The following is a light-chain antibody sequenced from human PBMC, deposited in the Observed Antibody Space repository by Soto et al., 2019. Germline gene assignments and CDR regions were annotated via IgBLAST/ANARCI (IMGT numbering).Light chain of an antibody. CDR1: QSVSSSY. J-gene: IGKJ1*01. V-gene: IGKV3-20*01. CDR2: GTS. CDR3: QQYGSSPQT. Sequence: EIVLTQSPGTLSLSPGERATLSCRASQSVSSSYLAWYQQKPGQAPRLLISGTSSRATGIPDRFSGSGSGTDFTLTISRLEPEDCALYYCQQYGSSPQTFGQGTKVEIK.